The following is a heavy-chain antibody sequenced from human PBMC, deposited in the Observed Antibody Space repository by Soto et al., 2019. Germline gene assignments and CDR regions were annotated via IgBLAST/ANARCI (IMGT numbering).Heavy chain of an antibody. V-gene: IGHV3-53*04. J-gene: IGHJ4*02. CDR2: IYSGGST. Sequence: EVQLVESGGGLVQPGGSLRLSCAASGFTVSSNYMSWVRQAPGKGLEWVSVIYSGGSTYYADSVKGRFTISRHNSKNTLYLQMNSLRAEDTAVYYWARDMKYSGSGPTGTGGGVDYWGQGTLVTVSS. D-gene: IGHD5-12*01. CDR1: GFTVSSNY. CDR3: ARDMKYSGSGPTGTGGGVDY.